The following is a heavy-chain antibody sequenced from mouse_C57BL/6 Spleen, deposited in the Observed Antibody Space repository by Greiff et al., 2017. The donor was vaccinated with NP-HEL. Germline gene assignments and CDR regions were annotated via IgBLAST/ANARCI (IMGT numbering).Heavy chain of an antibody. J-gene: IGHJ2*01. CDR1: GFNIKDDY. CDR2: IDPENGDT. D-gene: IGHD2-3*01. V-gene: IGHV14-4*01. Sequence: EVKLVESGAELVRPGASVKLSCTASGFNIKDDYMHWVKQRPEQGLEWIGWIDPENGDTEYASKFQGKATITADTSSNTAYLQLSSLTSEDTAVYYCTIHDGYNYWGQGTTLTVSS. CDR3: TIHDGYNY.